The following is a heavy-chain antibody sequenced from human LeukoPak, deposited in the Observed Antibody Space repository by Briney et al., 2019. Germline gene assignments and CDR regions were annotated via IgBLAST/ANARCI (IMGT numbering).Heavy chain of an antibody. V-gene: IGHV1-2*02. D-gene: IGHD3-22*01. CDR3: ARGSMIVVVKYFDY. J-gene: IGHJ4*02. CDR2: INPNSGGT. CDR1: GYTFTGYY. Sequence: GASVTVSCKASGYTFTGYYMHWVRQAPGQGVEWMGWINPNSGGTNYAQKFQGRGTMTRDTSISTAYMELSRLRSDDTAVYYCARGSMIVVVKYFDYWGQGTLVTVSS.